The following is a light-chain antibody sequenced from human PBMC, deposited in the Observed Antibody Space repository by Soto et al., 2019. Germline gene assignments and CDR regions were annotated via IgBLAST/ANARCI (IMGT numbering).Light chain of an antibody. CDR1: QSVSSY. CDR2: DAS. CDR3: QQRSNWPWT. J-gene: IGKJ1*01. Sequence: EIVLTQSPATLSLSSGERATLSCRASQSVSSYLAWYQQKPGQAPRLLIYDASNRATGIPARFSGSGSGTDFTLTISSLEREDFAVYYCQQRSNWPWTFGQGTKVEIK. V-gene: IGKV3-11*01.